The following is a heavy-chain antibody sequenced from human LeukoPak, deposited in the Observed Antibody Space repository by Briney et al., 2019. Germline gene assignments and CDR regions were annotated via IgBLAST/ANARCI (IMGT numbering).Heavy chain of an antibody. Sequence: PGGSLRLSCAASGFSFSDYWMSWLRQAPGKGLEWVAHINKVGSEKFYVDSVKGRFTISRDNAKNSMHLQMSSLRAEDTAVYYCAKYSYGSGTSFDPWGQGTLVTVSS. D-gene: IGHD3-10*01. V-gene: IGHV3-7*01. CDR2: INKVGSEK. CDR1: GFSFSDYW. CDR3: AKYSYGSGTSFDP. J-gene: IGHJ5*02.